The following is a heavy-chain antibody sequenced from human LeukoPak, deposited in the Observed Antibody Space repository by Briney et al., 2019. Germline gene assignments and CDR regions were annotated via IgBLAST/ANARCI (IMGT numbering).Heavy chain of an antibody. D-gene: IGHD3-3*01. CDR1: GFTFSSYS. CDR2: VSTSSSYI. J-gene: IGHJ4*02. V-gene: IGHV3-21*01. CDR3: ARDRGFASFDY. Sequence: GGSLRLSCAASGFTFSSYSMNWVRQAPGKGLEWVSSVSTSSSYIYYADSLKGRSTISRDNGKNSLYLQLNSLTAEDTAVYYCARDRGFASFDYWGQGTLVTVSS.